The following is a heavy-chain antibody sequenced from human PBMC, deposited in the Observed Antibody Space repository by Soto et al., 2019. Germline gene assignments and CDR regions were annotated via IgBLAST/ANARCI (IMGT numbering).Heavy chain of an antibody. D-gene: IGHD4-17*01. CDR3: ARGGGYGGNST. CDR1: GGSISSGGYY. J-gene: IGHJ5*02. V-gene: IGHV4-31*03. CDR2: IYYSGST. Sequence: QVQLQESGPGLVKPSQTLSLTCTVSGGSISSGGYYWSWIRQHPGKGLEWIGYIYYSGSTYYNPPLKGRLTTSVDTSKNQCSLKLSSVTAADTAVYYCARGGGYGGNSTWGQGTLVTVSS.